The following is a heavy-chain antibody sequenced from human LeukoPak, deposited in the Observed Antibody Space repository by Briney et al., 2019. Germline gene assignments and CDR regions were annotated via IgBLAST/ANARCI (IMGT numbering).Heavy chain of an antibody. J-gene: IGHJ4*02. Sequence: SETLSLTCAVYGGSFSGYYWSWIRQPPGKGLEWIGEINHSGSTNYNPSLKSRLTMSLDTSKNQFSLRLSSVTAADTAVYYCAGDFDSGSYRFDYWGQGILVTVSS. CDR1: GGSFSGYY. CDR2: INHSGST. D-gene: IGHD3-10*01. V-gene: IGHV4-34*01. CDR3: AGDFDSGSYRFDY.